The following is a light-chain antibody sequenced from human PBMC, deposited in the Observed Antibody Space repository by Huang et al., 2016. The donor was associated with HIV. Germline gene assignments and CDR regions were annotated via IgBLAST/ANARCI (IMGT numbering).Light chain of an antibody. V-gene: IGKV4-1*01. CDR2: WAS. CDR1: QSVLSSSNKRNY. J-gene: IGKJ2*01. CDR3: QQFYSLPYT. Sequence: DIVMTQSPDSLAVSLGERATINCRSSQSVLSSSNKRNYFAWYQQKPRQPPKLLIYWASTRESGVPDRFSGSGSATNFSLTINNLQAEDVAVYYCQQFYSLPYTFGQGTRLQIK.